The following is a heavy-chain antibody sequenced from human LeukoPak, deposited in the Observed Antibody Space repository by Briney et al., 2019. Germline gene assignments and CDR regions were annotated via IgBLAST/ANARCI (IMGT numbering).Heavy chain of an antibody. J-gene: IGHJ6*02. Sequence: SETLSLTCAVYGGSFSGYYWSWIRQPPGKGLEWIGEINHSGSTNYNPSLKSRVTISVDTSKNQFSLKLSSVTTADTAVYYCATHGYSYGKYYYYYGMDVWGQGTTVTVSS. CDR3: ATHGYSYGKYYYYYGMDV. CDR1: GGSFSGYY. D-gene: IGHD5-18*01. V-gene: IGHV4-34*01. CDR2: INHSGST.